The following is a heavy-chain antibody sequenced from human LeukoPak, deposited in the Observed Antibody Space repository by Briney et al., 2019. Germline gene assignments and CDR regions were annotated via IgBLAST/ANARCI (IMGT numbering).Heavy chain of an antibody. V-gene: IGHV3-33*06. J-gene: IGHJ4*02. Sequence: GGSLRLSCAASGFTFNSYGMHWVRQDPGKGLEWVAVIWSDGTEKYHPDSVKGRFAISRDDSNKIVYLQKNSLRVEDTAVYYCAKDIERGFDYTNSLDYWGQGTLVTVSS. CDR3: AKDIERGFDYTNSLDY. CDR1: GFTFNSYG. D-gene: IGHD4-11*01. CDR2: IWSDGTEK.